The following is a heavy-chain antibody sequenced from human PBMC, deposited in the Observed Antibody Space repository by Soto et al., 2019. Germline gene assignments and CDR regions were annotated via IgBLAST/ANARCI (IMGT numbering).Heavy chain of an antibody. CDR1: GYTFTSYG. CDR2: ISAYNGNT. J-gene: IGHJ6*02. V-gene: IGHV1-18*04. D-gene: IGHD2-15*01. CDR3: ASGVWESVVVVSPYYYHGMAV. Sequence: QVQLVQSGAEVKKPGASVKVSCKASGYTFTSYGISWVQQAPGQGLERMGWISAYNGNTDYAQKLQGRVTMTTDTSTSAAYMALRSLRSDDTSVYYCASGVWESVVVVSPYYYHGMAVSGQGTTVTVSS.